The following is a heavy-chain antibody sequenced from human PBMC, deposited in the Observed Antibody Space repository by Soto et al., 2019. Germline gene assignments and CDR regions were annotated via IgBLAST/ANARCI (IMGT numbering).Heavy chain of an antibody. CDR1: GGSIRSGNFS. CDR3: ARVKVGDLFRFNWFFDL. J-gene: IGHJ2*01. CDR2: IFHTGST. Sequence: SETLSLTCTVSGGSIRSGNFSWTWIRQPPGKGLEWIAYIFHTGSTFYNSSLKPRVSISVDRSKNQFSLKLKSVTETDTAVYYCARVKVGDLFRFNWFFDLWGRGTLVTVSS. V-gene: IGHV4-30-2*01. D-gene: IGHD3-3*01.